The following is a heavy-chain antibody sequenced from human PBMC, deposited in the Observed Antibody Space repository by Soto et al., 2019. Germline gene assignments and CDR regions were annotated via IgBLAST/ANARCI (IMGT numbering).Heavy chain of an antibody. CDR3: ARGRKSAWAFDI. CDR1: GGSFSGYY. V-gene: IGHV4-34*01. J-gene: IGHJ3*02. Sequence: QVQLQQWGAGLLKPSETLSLTCAVYGGSFSGYYWSWIRQPPGKGLEWIVEIYHSGSTNYNPSLKSRVTISVDTSKNHFSLRLSSVTAADTAGYYCARGRKSAWAFDIWGQGTMVTVSS. CDR2: IYHSGST.